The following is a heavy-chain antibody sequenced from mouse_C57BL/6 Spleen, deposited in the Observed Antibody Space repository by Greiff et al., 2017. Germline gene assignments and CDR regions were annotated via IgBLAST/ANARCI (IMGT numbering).Heavy chain of an antibody. Sequence: VQLQQSGPELVKPGASVKISCKASGYSFTSYYIHWVKQRPGQGLEWIGWIYPGSGNTKYNEKFKGKATLTADTSSSTAYMQLSSLTSEDSAVYYCARDSNYEDYYAMDYWGQGTSVTVSS. V-gene: IGHV1-66*01. CDR1: GYSFTSYY. CDR3: ARDSNYEDYYAMDY. D-gene: IGHD2-5*01. CDR2: IYPGSGNT. J-gene: IGHJ4*01.